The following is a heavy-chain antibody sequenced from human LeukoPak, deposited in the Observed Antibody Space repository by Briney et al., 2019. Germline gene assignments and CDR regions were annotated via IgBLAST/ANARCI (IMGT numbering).Heavy chain of an antibody. CDR3: ARRQGGTLGY. V-gene: IGHV6-1*01. Sequence: SQTLSLTCDISGDSVSSNIAAWNWIRQSPSRGLEWLGRTYYRSKWNYDYAVSVKSRISINPDTSKNQFSLQLNSVTPEDTAVYYCARRQGGTLGYWGQGTLVTVSS. CDR2: TYYRSKWNY. CDR1: GDSVSSNIAA. J-gene: IGHJ1*01. D-gene: IGHD7-27*01.